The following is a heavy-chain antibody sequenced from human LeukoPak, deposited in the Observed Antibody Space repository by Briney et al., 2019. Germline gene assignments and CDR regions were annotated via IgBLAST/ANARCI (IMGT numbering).Heavy chain of an antibody. V-gene: IGHV3-21*01. CDR1: GFTFSSYA. CDR2: ISSSSSYI. Sequence: GSLRLSCAASGFTFSSYAMNWVRQAPGKGLEWVSSISSSSSYIYYADSVKGRFTISRDNAKNSLYLQMNSLRAEDTAVYYCAREDYYDSSGLVTFDIWGQGTMVTVSS. J-gene: IGHJ3*02. CDR3: AREDYYDSSGLVTFDI. D-gene: IGHD3-22*01.